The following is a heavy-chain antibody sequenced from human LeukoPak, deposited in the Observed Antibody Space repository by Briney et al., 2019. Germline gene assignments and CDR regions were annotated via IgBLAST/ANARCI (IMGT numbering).Heavy chain of an antibody. J-gene: IGHJ4*02. CDR1: GYSFTSYD. CDR2: ISAYNGNT. Sequence: SVQVSCMASGYSFTSYDISMLRQAPGQGLERKGRISAYNGNTNNAQKPQGRVTMNTNTSTRTAYMELRSLRADDTAVYFCAREYYDYDEGFDYWGQGPLVTVSS. D-gene: IGHD4-17*01. CDR3: AREYYDYDEGFDY. V-gene: IGHV1-18*01.